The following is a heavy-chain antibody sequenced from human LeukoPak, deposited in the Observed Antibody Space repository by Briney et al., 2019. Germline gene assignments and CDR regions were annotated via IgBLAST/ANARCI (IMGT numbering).Heavy chain of an antibody. J-gene: IGHJ4*02. CDR2: INHSGST. CDR1: GGSFSGYY. CDR3: ARSYYYGSGSYGFFFDY. D-gene: IGHD3-10*01. Sequence: PSETLSLTCAVYGGSFSGYYWSWIRQPPGKGLEWIGEINHSGSTNYNPSLKSRVTISVDTSKNQFSLKLSSVTAADTAVYYCARSYYYGSGSYGFFFDYWGQGTLVTVSS. V-gene: IGHV4-34*01.